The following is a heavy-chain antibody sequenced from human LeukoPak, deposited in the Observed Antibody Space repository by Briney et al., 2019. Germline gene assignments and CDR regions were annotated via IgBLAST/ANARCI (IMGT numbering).Heavy chain of an antibody. CDR2: ISSSSSYI. Sequence: NPGGSLRLSCAASGFTFSSYSMNWVRQAPGKGLEWVSSISSSSSYIYYADSVKGRFTISRDNAKNSLYLQMNSLRAEDTAVYYCAREYCSSTSCYFRPWGQGTLVTVSS. D-gene: IGHD2-2*01. V-gene: IGHV3-21*01. CDR1: GFTFSSYS. J-gene: IGHJ1*01. CDR3: AREYCSSTSCYFRP.